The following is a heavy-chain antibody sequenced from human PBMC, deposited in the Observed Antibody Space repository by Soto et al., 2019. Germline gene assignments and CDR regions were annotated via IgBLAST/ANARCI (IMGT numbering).Heavy chain of an antibody. CDR3: AKVLPSISGWSSRYYFDY. CDR2: IGADGSGT. V-gene: IGHV3-23*01. J-gene: IGHJ4*02. Sequence: ESGGGLVQPGGSLRLSCSASGFTFSSYAMSWVRQAPGKGLEWVSVIGADGSGTFYADSVKGRFTISRDNSKNTLYLQMNSLRAEDTAIYYCAKVLPSISGWSSRYYFDYWGQGTLVTVSS. D-gene: IGHD6-19*01. CDR1: GFTFSSYA.